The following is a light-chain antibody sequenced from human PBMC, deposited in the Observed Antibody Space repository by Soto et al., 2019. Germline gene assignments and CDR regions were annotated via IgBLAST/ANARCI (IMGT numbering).Light chain of an antibody. CDR3: SSYTTSSTLV. J-gene: IGLJ3*02. CDR1: SSDVGGYNY. V-gene: IGLV2-14*01. CDR2: EVN. Sequence: QSVLTQPASVSGSPGQSITISCTGTSSDVGGYNYVSWYQHHPGKAPKLIIYEVNNRPSGVSNRFSGSKSGNTASLTISGLQAEDEDDYYCSSYTTSSTLVFGGGTKLTVL.